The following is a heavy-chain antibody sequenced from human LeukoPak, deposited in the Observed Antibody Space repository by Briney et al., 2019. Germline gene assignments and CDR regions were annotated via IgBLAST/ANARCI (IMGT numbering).Heavy chain of an antibody. D-gene: IGHD3-3*01. V-gene: IGHV1-69*06. CDR3: ARDGGGVTPRPNFGY. Sequence: ASVTVSCKASGGTFSSYAISWVRQAPGQGLEWMGGIIPIFGTANYAQKFQGRVTITADKSTSTAYMELSSLRSEDTAVYYCARDGGGVTPRPNFGYWGQGTLVTVSS. J-gene: IGHJ4*02. CDR2: IIPIFGTA. CDR1: GGTFSSYA.